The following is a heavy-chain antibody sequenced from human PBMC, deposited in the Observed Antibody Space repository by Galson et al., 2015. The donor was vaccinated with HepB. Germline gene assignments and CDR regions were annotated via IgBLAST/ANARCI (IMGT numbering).Heavy chain of an antibody. CDR1: RFTITTLW. CDR3: AGGPGWLVTE. J-gene: IGHJ1*01. V-gene: IGHV3-7*03. D-gene: IGHD3-22*01. CDR2: IKQDGSDI. Sequence: SLRLSCAGSRFTITTLWMAWVRQAPGKGLEWVANIKQDGSDIRYLGSVKGRFTISRDNGDNLLYLQMNSLRVEDTAVYYCAGGPGWLVTEWGQGTMVTVSS.